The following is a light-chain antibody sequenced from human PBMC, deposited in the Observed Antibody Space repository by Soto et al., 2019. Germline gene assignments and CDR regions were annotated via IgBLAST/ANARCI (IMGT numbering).Light chain of an antibody. CDR1: QSVSID. CDR2: GAS. CDR3: QQYNSYSRT. J-gene: IGKJ1*01. V-gene: IGKV3-15*01. Sequence: EIGMTHSPSTLSVSPGERATLSCRASQSVSIDVAWYQQTPGQAPRLLIYGASTRATGIPVRFSGSASGTEFTLTISSLQPDDFATYYCQQYNSYSRTFGQGTKVDIK.